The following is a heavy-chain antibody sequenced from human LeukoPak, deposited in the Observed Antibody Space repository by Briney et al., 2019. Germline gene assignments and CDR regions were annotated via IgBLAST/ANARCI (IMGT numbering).Heavy chain of an antibody. J-gene: IGHJ5*02. CDR1: GFTFSSYA. V-gene: IGHV3-23*01. CDR2: ISDNGGST. D-gene: IGHD6-19*01. Sequence: PGGSLRLSCAASGFTFSSYAMSWARQAPGKGLEWVSVISDNGGSTYYADSVKGRFTISRDNFKNTLYLQMNSLRAEDTAVYYCAKARFGSGWYDNWGQGTLVTVSS. CDR3: AKARFGSGWYDN.